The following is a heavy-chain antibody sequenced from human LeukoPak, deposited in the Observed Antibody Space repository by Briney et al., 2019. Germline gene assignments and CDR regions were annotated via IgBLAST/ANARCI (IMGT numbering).Heavy chain of an antibody. Sequence: PGGSLRLSRAASGFTVSSNYMSWVRQAPGKGLEWVSAISGSGGNTYYADSVKGRFTISRDNSKNTLYLQMDSLRAEDMAVYYCARGGGATLYDILTGYPDYWGQGTLVTVSS. CDR3: ARGGGATLYDILTGYPDY. CDR2: ISGSGGNT. V-gene: IGHV3-66*02. CDR1: GFTVSSNY. D-gene: IGHD3-9*01. J-gene: IGHJ4*02.